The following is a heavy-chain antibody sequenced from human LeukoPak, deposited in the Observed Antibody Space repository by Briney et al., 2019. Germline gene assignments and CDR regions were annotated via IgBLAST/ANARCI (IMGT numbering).Heavy chain of an antibody. CDR2: ISSSSSYI. CDR3: ARDKGYCSGGSRYDWFDP. Sequence: PGGSRLSCAASGFTFSSYSMNWVRQAPGKGLEWVSSISSSSSYIYYADSVKGRFTISRDNAKNSLYLQMNSLRAEDTAVYYCARDKGYCSGGSRYDWFDPWGQGTLVTVSS. CDR1: GFTFSSYS. V-gene: IGHV3-21*01. D-gene: IGHD2-15*01. J-gene: IGHJ5*02.